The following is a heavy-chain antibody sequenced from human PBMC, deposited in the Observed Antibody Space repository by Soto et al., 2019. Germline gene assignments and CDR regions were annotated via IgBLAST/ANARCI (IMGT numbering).Heavy chain of an antibody. CDR1: GFSLSTSEVG. CDR2: IYWDDDK. V-gene: IGHV2-5*02. D-gene: IGHD4-17*01. Sequence: QITLKESGPTLVKPTQTLTLTCTFSGFSLSTSEVGVGWIRQPRGKALEWLALIYWDDDKRYSPSLKSRLTITKDTSKNQVVLTMTNMDPVDTATYYCVQIVTTVTTKWGQGTLVTVSS. CDR3: VQIVTTVTTK. J-gene: IGHJ4*02.